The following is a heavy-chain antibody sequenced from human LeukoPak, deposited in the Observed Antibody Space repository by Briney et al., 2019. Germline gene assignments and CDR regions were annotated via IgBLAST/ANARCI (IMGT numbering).Heavy chain of an antibody. CDR3: ARGVIVVVTARFGMDV. V-gene: IGHV1-8*01. CDR2: MNPNSGNT. J-gene: IGHJ6*02. Sequence: GASVKVSCKASGYTFTSYDINWVRQATGQGLEWMGWMNPNSGNTGYAQKFQGRVTMTRNTSISTAYMELSSLRSEDTAVYYCARGVIVVVTARFGMDVWGQGTTVTVSS. D-gene: IGHD2-21*02. CDR1: GYTFTSYD.